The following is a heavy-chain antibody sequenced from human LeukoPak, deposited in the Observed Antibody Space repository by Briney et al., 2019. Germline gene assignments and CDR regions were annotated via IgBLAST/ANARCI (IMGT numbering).Heavy chain of an antibody. J-gene: IGHJ4*02. D-gene: IGHD1-1*01. CDR1: GYTFTSYG. V-gene: IGHV1-18*01. CDR2: ISAYNGNT. CDR3: ARSPTYNWNVHFDY. Sequence: ASVKVSCKASGYTFTSYGISWVRQAPGQGLEWMGWISAYNGNTNYAQKLQGRVTMTTDTSTSTAYMELRSLRSDDTAVYYCARSPTYNWNVHFDYWGQGTLVTVSS.